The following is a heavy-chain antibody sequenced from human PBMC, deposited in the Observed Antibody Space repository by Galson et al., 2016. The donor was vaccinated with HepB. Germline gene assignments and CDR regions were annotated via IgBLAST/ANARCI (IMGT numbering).Heavy chain of an antibody. CDR3: ARDLDGDSPLDY. D-gene: IGHD2-21*02. CDR2: INRNSGGT. V-gene: IGHV1-2*04. CDR1: GYTFTGHY. J-gene: IGHJ4*02. Sequence: SVKVSCKASGYTFTGHYMHWVRQAPGQGLEWMGWINRNSGGTNYAQKFQGWVTMTRDTSISTVNMELSSLRSEDTAVYFCARDLDGDSPLDYWGQGTVVTVSS.